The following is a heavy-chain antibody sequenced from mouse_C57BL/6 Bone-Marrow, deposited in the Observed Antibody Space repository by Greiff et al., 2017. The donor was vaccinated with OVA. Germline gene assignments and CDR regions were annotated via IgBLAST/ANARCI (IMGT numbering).Heavy chain of an antibody. CDR2: ISSGGDYI. J-gene: IGHJ3*01. Sequence: EVMLVESGEGLVKPGGSLKLSCAASGFTFSSYAMSWVRQTPEKRLEWVAYISSGGDYIYYADTVKGRFTISRDNARNTLYLQMSSLKSEDTAMYYCTRGANWERFAYWGQGTLVTVSA. D-gene: IGHD4-1*01. V-gene: IGHV5-9-1*02. CDR1: GFTFSSYA. CDR3: TRGANWERFAY.